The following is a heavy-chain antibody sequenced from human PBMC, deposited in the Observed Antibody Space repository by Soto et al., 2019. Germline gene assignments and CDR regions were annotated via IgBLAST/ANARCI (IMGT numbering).Heavy chain of an antibody. Sequence: SETLYLTCTVSGDSISSYYWSWIRQPPGKGLEWIVISYYSGSTNYNPSLKSGVTISVDASKKQFSLKLSSVTAADTAVYYCARGRTTVVTFFDYWGQGTLVTVSS. D-gene: IGHD4-17*01. CDR2: SYYSGST. CDR1: GDSISSYY. J-gene: IGHJ4*02. CDR3: ARGRTTVVTFFDY. V-gene: IGHV4-59*01.